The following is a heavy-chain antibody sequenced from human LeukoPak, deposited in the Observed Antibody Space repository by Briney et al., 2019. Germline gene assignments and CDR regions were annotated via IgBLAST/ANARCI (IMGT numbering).Heavy chain of an antibody. CDR1: GGTFSSYA. CDR2: IIPIFGTA. D-gene: IGHD3-16*01. V-gene: IGHV1-69*05. Sequence: SVRVSCKASGGTFSSYAISWVRQAPGQGLEWMGGIIPIFGTANYAQKFQGRATITTDESTSTAYMELSSLRSEDTAVYYCARGVGFNYYYYMDVWGKGTTVTVSS. CDR3: ARGVGFNYYYYMDV. J-gene: IGHJ6*03.